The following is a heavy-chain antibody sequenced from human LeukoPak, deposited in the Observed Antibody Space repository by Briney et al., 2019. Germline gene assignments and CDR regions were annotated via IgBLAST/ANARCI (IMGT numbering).Heavy chain of an antibody. CDR1: GGSISSYY. D-gene: IGHD5-12*01. Sequence: SETLSLTCTVSGGSISSYYWSWIRQPPGKGLEWIGSIYYSGSTFHNPSLKSRATISVDTSKNQFSLKLSSVTAADTAVYYCARHAYSAYSYYYYGIDVWGQGTTVTVSS. J-gene: IGHJ6*02. V-gene: IGHV4-39*01. CDR3: ARHAYSAYSYYYYGIDV. CDR2: IYYSGST.